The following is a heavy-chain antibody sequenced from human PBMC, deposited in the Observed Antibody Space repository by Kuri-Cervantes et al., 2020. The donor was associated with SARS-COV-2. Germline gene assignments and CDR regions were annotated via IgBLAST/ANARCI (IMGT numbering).Heavy chain of an antibody. CDR1: GESIGSGRHH. V-gene: IGHV4-39*01. CDR3: ARSPRHLWSWYDP. Sequence: SQTLSLTCAVSGESIGSGRHHWVWIRQPPGKGLEWVGSCDYSATSYYNPSLNSRFTMSVDSSKNQFSLEVKSVTAADTALYFFARSPRHLWSWYDPCG. CDR2: CDYSATS. J-gene: IGHJ5*02. D-gene: IGHD5-18*01.